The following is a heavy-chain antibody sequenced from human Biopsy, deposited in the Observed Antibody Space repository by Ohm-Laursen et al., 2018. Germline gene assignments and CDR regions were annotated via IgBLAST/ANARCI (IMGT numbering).Heavy chain of an antibody. J-gene: IGHJ4*02. V-gene: IGHV4-39*01. CDR1: GGSISSRNHY. CDR3: ARHSLDDFWSGAHYYFDY. D-gene: IGHD3-3*01. Sequence: SDTLSLTCSVSGGSISSRNHYWGWLRQPPGKGLEWIGPVYYSGSTFYNSSLESRVTVSVDTSKNQFHLRLTSMSASDTAVYYCARHSLDDFWSGAHYYFDYWGLGTLVTVSS. CDR2: VYYSGST.